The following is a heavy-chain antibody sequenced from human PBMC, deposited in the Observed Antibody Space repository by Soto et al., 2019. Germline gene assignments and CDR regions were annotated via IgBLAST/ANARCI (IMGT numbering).Heavy chain of an antibody. CDR2: ISGSGFST. CDR3: AKAGGSRPWNWFDP. CDR1: GFTFSSYA. V-gene: IGHV3-23*01. J-gene: IGHJ5*02. D-gene: IGHD3-16*01. Sequence: EVQLLESGGDLVQPGGSLRLSCAASGFTFSSYAMSWVRQAPGKGLEWVSGISGSGFSTYYPDSVKGRFTISRDNSKNTLYLQMNSLSAEDTAVYYCAKAGGSRPWNWFDPWGQGTLVTVSS.